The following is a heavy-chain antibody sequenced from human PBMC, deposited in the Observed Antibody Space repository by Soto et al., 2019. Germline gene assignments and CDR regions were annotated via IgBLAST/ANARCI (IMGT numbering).Heavy chain of an antibody. D-gene: IGHD3-3*01. V-gene: IGHV1-58*02. Sequence: ASVKVSCKASGFTFTSSAMQWVRQARGQRLEWIGWIVVGSGNTNYTQRLQGRVTMTTDTSTSTAYMELRSLRSDDTAVYYCARNPLGRFLEWFAPYYYYYMDVWGKGTTVTVSS. J-gene: IGHJ6*03. CDR2: IVVGSGNT. CDR1: GFTFTSSA. CDR3: ARNPLGRFLEWFAPYYYYYMDV.